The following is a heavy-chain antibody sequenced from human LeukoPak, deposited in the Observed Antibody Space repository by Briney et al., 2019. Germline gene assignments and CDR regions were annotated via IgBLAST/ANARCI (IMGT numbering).Heavy chain of an antibody. CDR1: GGTFSNYA. CDR2: SIPIFGAT. D-gene: IGHD5-24*01. J-gene: IGHJ6*03. V-gene: IGHV1-69*05. CDR3: ARGRWPQLYYMDV. Sequence: ASVKVSCKASGGTFSNYAISWVRQAPGQGLEWMGGSIPIFGATKYAQKFQGRVTIATDESTSTAYMELSSLRSEDTAVYYCARGRWPQLYYMDVWGKGTTVTVSS.